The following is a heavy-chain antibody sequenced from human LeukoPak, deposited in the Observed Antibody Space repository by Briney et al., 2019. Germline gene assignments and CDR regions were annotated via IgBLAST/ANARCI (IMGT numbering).Heavy chain of an antibody. CDR1: GYTFTSYD. D-gene: IGHD3-3*01. CDR2: MNPNSGNT. V-gene: IGHV1-8*01. Sequence: ASVKVSCKASGYTFTSYDINWVRQATGQGLEGMGWMNPNSGNTGYAQKFQGRVTMTRNTSISTAYMELSSLRSGDTAVYYCAGLFWSGYNYYYGMDVWGQGTTVTVSS. J-gene: IGHJ6*02. CDR3: AGLFWSGYNYYYGMDV.